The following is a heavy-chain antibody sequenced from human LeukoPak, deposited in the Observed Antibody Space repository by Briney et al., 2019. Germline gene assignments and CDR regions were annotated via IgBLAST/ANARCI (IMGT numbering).Heavy chain of an antibody. CDR3: ARRGYSSTNYYYYGMDV. Sequence: ASVKVSCKASGGTFSSYAISWVRQAPGQGLEWMGGIIPIFGTANYAQKFQGRVTITADESTSTAYMELSSLRSEDTAVYYCARRGYSSTNYYYYGMDVWGQGTTVTVSS. J-gene: IGHJ6*02. V-gene: IGHV1-69*13. CDR2: IIPIFGTA. CDR1: GGTFSSYA. D-gene: IGHD6-13*01.